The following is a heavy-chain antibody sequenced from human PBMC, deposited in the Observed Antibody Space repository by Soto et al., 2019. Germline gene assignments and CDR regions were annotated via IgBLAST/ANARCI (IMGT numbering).Heavy chain of an antibody. Sequence: ASENLSLTCTVSGGSLSGYYWSWIRQSPGKGLEWIACIFYSGNTYHNPALQSRVTISVDTSKNQFSLRLSSVTAADTAMYYCARHGYCGGDCYLGIDYWGQGTLVTVSS. D-gene: IGHD2-21*02. J-gene: IGHJ4*02. CDR2: IFYSGNT. CDR3: ARHGYCGGDCYLGIDY. CDR1: GGSLSGYY. V-gene: IGHV4-59*08.